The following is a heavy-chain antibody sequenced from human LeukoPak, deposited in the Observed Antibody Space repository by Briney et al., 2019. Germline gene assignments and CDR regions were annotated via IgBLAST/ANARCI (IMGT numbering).Heavy chain of an antibody. CDR3: AREVAAEFDP. CDR1: GGSISSGGYY. J-gene: IGHJ5*02. V-gene: IGHV4-31*03. CDR2: IYYSGST. D-gene: IGHD6-13*01. Sequence: SETLSLTCTVSGGSISSGGYYWSWIRQHPGKGLEWIGYIYYSGSTYYNPSLKSRVTISVDTSKNQFSLKLSSVTAADTAVYYCAREVAAEFDPWGQGTLVTVSS.